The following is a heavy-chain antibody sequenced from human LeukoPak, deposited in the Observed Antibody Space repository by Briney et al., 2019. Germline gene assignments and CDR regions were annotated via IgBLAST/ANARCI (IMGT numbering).Heavy chain of an antibody. J-gene: IGHJ5*02. D-gene: IGHD3-22*01. V-gene: IGHV1-46*01. CDR2: INPSGGST. Sequence: ASVKVSCEASGYTFTSYFMHWVRQAPGQGLEWMGIINPSGGSTSHAQKFQGRVTMTRDTSTSTVYMELSSLRSEDTAVYYCARDFRVYDSSGYYYALGSWGQGTLVTVSS. CDR3: ARDFRVYDSSGYYYALGS. CDR1: GYTFTSYF.